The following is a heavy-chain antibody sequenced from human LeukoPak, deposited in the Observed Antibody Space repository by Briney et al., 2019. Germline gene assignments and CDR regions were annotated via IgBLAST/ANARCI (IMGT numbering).Heavy chain of an antibody. J-gene: IGHJ5*02. CDR3: VRLPTGFPNWFDP. CDR2: IYYRGST. Sequence: SETLSLTCTVSGGSITSSSYNWGWIRQPPGKGLEWIGSIYYRGSTYYNPSLKSRVTISVDTSKNQFSLKLGSVTAADTAVYYCVRLPTGFPNWFDPWGQGTLVTVSS. D-gene: IGHD4-17*01. CDR1: GGSITSSSYN. V-gene: IGHV4-39*01.